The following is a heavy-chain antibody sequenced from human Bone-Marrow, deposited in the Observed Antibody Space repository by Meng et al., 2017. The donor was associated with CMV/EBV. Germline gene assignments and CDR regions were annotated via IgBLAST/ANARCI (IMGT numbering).Heavy chain of an antibody. D-gene: IGHD1-26*01. V-gene: IGHV3-30-3*01. J-gene: IGHJ5*02. CDR3: ARVVSVGRWFDP. CDR2: ISYDGSNK. Sequence: QGQLVESGGGVVQPGRSLRLSCAASGFTFSSYAMHWVRQAPGKGLEWVAVISYDGSNKYYADSVKGRFTISRDNSKNTLYLQMNSLRAEDTAVYYCARVVSVGRWFDPWGQGTLVTVSS. CDR1: GFTFSSYA.